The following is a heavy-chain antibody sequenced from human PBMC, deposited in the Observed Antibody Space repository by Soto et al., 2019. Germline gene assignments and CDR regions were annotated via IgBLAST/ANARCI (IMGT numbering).Heavy chain of an antibody. CDR2: IYWDDDK. Sequence: QITLKESGPTLVKPTQTLTLTCTFSGFSLSTSGVGVGWLRHPPGKALEWLALIYWDDDKRYSPSLNSRLTTTKDTSKTQVVLTLTNMDPVDTATYYCAHSRPPRLLDYWGQGTLVTVSS. CDR1: GFSLSTSGVG. V-gene: IGHV2-5*02. J-gene: IGHJ4*02. D-gene: IGHD6-6*01. CDR3: AHSRPPRLLDY.